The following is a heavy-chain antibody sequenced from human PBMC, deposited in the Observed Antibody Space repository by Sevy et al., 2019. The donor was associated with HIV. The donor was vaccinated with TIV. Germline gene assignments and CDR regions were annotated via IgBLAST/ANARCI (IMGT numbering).Heavy chain of an antibody. D-gene: IGHD2-15*01. J-gene: IGHJ2*01. V-gene: IGHV3-23*01. CDR1: GFTFSSYA. Sequence: GGSLRLSCAASGFTFSSYAMSWVRQAPGKGLEWVSAISGSGGSTYYADSVKGRFTISGNNSKNTLYLQMNSLRAEDTAVYYCAKGKTGYCSGGSCYPNWYFDLWGRGTLVTVSS. CDR3: AKGKTGYCSGGSCYPNWYFDL. CDR2: ISGSGGST.